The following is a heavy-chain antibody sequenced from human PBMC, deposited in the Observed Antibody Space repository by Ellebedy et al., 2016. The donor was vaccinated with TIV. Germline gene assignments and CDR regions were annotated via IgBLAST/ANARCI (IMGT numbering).Heavy chain of an antibody. D-gene: IGHD2-2*01. Sequence: SETLSLTCAVYGGSFTGYYYSWIRQPPGKGLEWIGEINQSGSATYNPSLKGRVTISVDMSKNQFSLKLTSVTAADTAVYYCSRGLSRPGFNDAFDIWGQGTMVTVSS. V-gene: IGHV4-34*01. CDR2: INQSGSA. CDR1: GGSFTGYY. CDR3: SRGLSRPGFNDAFDI. J-gene: IGHJ3*02.